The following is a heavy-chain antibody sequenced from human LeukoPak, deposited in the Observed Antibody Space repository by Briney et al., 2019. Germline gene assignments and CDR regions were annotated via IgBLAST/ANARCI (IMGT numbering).Heavy chain of an antibody. V-gene: IGHV3-23*01. J-gene: IGHJ4*02. CDR2: ISGSGGST. D-gene: IGHD6-13*01. CDR3: AKPATPSSSWAAKD. Sequence: GGSLRLSCAASGFTFSSYAMNWVRQAPGKGLEWVSVISGSGGSTYYAGSVKGRFTISRDNSKNTLYLQMNSLRAEDTAVYYCAKPATPSSSWAAKDWGQGTLVTVSS. CDR1: GFTFSSYA.